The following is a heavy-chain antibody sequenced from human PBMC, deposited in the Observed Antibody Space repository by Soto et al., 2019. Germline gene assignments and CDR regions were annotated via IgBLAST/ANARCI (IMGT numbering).Heavy chain of an antibody. J-gene: IGHJ6*02. CDR1: GFTFSTYW. Sequence: EVQLVESGGGLVQPGGSLRLSCAASGFTFSTYWMHWVRQAQGKGLVWVSRISTDGSTTNYADSVKGRFTISRDNAKNTLYLQENSLRAEDTAVYYCAIAVAGTRNAMDVWGQGNTVSVSS. CDR2: ISTDGSTT. CDR3: AIAVAGTRNAMDV. V-gene: IGHV3-74*01. D-gene: IGHD6-19*01.